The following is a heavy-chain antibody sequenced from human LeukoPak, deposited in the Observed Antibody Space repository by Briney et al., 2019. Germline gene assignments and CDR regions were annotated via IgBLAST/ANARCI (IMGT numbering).Heavy chain of an antibody. CDR1: GGSISSSSYY. CDR3: ARGLDCSSTSCYRTGGSSWSRYYGMDV. V-gene: IGHV4-39*07. CDR2: IYYSGST. J-gene: IGHJ6*02. D-gene: IGHD2-2*01. Sequence: TSETLSLTCTVSGGSISSSSYYWGWIRQPPGKGLEWIGSIYYSGSTYYNPSLKSRVTISVDTSKNQFSLKLSSVTAADTAVYYCARGLDCSSTSCYRTGGSSWSRYYGMDVWGQGTTVTVSS.